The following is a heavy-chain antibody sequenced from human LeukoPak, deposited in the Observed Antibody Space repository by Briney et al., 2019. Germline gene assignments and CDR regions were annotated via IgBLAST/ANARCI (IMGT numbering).Heavy chain of an antibody. J-gene: IGHJ4*02. Sequence: SVTVSCKASGGTFSSYAISWVRQAPGQGLEWMGGIIPIFGTANYAQKFQGRVTITADESTSTAYMELSSLRSEDTAVYYCARPIRLGELSSFDYWGQGTLVTVSS. V-gene: IGHV1-69*13. CDR2: IIPIFGTA. CDR3: ARPIRLGELSSFDY. CDR1: GGTFSSYA. D-gene: IGHD3-16*02.